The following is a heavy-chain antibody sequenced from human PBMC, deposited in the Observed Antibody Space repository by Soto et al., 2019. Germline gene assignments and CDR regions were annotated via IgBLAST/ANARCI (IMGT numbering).Heavy chain of an antibody. V-gene: IGHV3-48*02. Sequence: PGCSMRISCAASGFTLRNLRMNWIRQATGKGLEWVSHIDGSGTAMSYVDSVKGRFTISRDNAKNSLYLEMTSLRDEDTAVYYCARQLYTVVTPQDHWGRGTLVTVSS. CDR2: IDGSGTAM. CDR3: ARQLYTVVTPQDH. CDR1: GFTLRNLR. J-gene: IGHJ4*02. D-gene: IGHD2-21*02.